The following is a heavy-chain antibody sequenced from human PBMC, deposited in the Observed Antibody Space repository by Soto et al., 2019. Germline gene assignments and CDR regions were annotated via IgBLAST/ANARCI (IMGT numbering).Heavy chain of an antibody. CDR3: ARGERGYSYANYGMDV. V-gene: IGHV1-69*13. J-gene: IGHJ6*02. CDR2: IIPIFGTA. Sequence: ASVKVSCKASGGTFSSYAISWVRQAPGQGLEWMGGIIPIFGTANYAQKFQGRVTITADESTSTAYMELSSLRSEDTAVYYCARGERGYSYANYGMDVWGQGTTVTVSS. CDR1: GGTFSSYA. D-gene: IGHD5-18*01.